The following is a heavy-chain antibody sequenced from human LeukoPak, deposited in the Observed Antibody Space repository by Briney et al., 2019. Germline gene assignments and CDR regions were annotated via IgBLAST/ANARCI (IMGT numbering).Heavy chain of an antibody. CDR2: ISPSASHR. V-gene: IGHV3-23*01. D-gene: IGHD5-18*01. CDR1: GFPFSDYA. Sequence: GGSLRLSCAASGFPFSDYAMTWVRQAPGKGLEWVAAISPSASHRYYADFVGGRFTISRDNSKNTLDLQMSSLRAEDTAVYYCVKDRFGSFDPWGQGTLVTVSS. CDR3: VKDRFGSFDP. J-gene: IGHJ5*02.